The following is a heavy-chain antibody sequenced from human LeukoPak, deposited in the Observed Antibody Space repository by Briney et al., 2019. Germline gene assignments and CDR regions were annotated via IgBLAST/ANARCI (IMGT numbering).Heavy chain of an antibody. V-gene: IGHV1-18*04. D-gene: IGHD6-19*01. CDR3: ARVLAGNVWEMVLNYYYYYYMDV. J-gene: IGHJ6*03. CDR2: ISAYNGNT. CDR1: GYTFTSYY. Sequence: PMASVKVSCKASGYTFTSYYMHWVRQAPGQGLEWMGWISAYNGNTNYAQKLQGRVTMTTDTSTSTAYMELRSLRSDDTAVYYCARVLAGNVWEMVLNYYYYYYMDVWGKGTTVTVSS.